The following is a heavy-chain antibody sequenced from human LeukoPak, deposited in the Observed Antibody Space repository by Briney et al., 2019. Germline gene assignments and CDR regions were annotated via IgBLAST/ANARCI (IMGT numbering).Heavy chain of an antibody. D-gene: IGHD5-24*01. CDR3: ARDLERNYLSGAFDI. Sequence: PGGSLRLSCAASGVTFSDYYMSWIRQAPGKGLEWVSYISSSGSTIYYADSVKGRFTISRDNAKNSLYLQMNSLRAEDTAVYYCARDLERNYLSGAFDIWGQGTMVTVSS. CDR1: GVTFSDYY. J-gene: IGHJ3*02. V-gene: IGHV3-11*01. CDR2: ISSSGSTI.